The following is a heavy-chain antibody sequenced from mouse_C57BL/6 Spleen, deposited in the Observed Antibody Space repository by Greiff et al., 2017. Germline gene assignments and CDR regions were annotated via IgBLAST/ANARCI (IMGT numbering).Heavy chain of an antibody. J-gene: IGHJ2*01. CDR1: GFTFSSYA. V-gene: IGHV5-4*01. D-gene: IGHD2-3*01. CDR2: ISDGGSYT. CDR3: ARDRGIYAGYFDY. Sequence: EVKLMESGGGLVKPGGSLKLSCAASGFTFSSYAMSWVRQTPEKRLEWVATISDGGSYTYYPDNVKGRFTISRDNAKNNLYLQMSHLKSEDTAMYYCARDRGIYAGYFDYWGQGTTLTVSS.